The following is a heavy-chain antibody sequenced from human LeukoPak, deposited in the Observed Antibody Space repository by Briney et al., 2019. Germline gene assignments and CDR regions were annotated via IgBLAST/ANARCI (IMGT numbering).Heavy chain of an antibody. D-gene: IGHD6-13*01. CDR1: GFTFSSYG. J-gene: IGHJ4*02. V-gene: IGHV3-23*01. CDR3: AKDGALAAAGTFDY. CDR2: ISGSGGST. Sequence: PGGTLRLSCAASGFTFSSYGMSWVRQAPGKGLEWVSAISGSGGSTYYADSVKGRFTISRDNSKNTLYLQMNSLRAEDTAVYYCAKDGALAAAGTFDYWGQGTLVTVSS.